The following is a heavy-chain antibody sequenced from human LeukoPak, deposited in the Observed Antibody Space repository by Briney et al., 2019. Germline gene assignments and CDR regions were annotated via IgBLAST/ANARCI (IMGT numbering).Heavy chain of an antibody. CDR2: ITDDEDT. CDR1: GFPFRSYA. V-gene: IGHV3-23*01. D-gene: IGHD1-1*01. CDR3: AKVDYWSPENYFDS. J-gene: IGHJ4*02. Sequence: GGSLRLSCVASGFPFRSYAMTWVRQTPGKGLESVSVITDDEDTYYADSVKGRFTISRDNSQNTVFLQMNSLRVEDTAVYYCAKVDYWSPENYFDSWGQGTLVTASS.